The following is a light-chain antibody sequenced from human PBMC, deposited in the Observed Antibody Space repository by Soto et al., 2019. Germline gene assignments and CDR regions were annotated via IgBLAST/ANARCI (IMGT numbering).Light chain of an antibody. CDR3: QQSYSTLWT. Sequence: DIQMTQSPSSLSASVGDRVTITCRASQSISSYLNWYQQKPGKAPKLPIYAASSLQSGVPSRISGSGSGTDFTLTISSLQPDDCATYYCQQSYSTLWTFGQGTKVEIK. V-gene: IGKV1-39*01. CDR1: QSISSY. CDR2: AAS. J-gene: IGKJ1*01.